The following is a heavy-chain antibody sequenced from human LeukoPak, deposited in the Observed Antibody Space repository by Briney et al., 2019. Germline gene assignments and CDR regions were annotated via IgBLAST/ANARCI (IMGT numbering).Heavy chain of an antibody. Sequence: GCALRLSCAASGLTFSGSSMHWVRQASAKGLEGVGRVKSKANSYARAYIASVKGRFTISRDDSKNTAYLQMNSLKTDDTAVYYCTRGSDGDPDPRFDYWGQGTLVTVSS. J-gene: IGHJ4*02. CDR2: VKSKANSYAR. CDR3: TRGSDGDPDPRFDY. V-gene: IGHV3-73*01. D-gene: IGHD4-17*01. CDR1: GLTFSGSS.